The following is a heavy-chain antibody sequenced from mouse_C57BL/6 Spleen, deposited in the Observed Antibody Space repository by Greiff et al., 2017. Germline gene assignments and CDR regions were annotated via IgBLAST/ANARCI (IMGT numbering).Heavy chain of an antibody. CDR1: GFTFSDYG. CDR3: ARENYGNPSYWYFDV. D-gene: IGHD2-1*01. Sequence: DVHLVESGGGLVKPGGSLKLSCAASGFTFSDYGMHLVRQAPEKGLEWVAYISSGSSTIYYADTVKGRFTISRDNAKNTLFLQMTSLRSEDTAMYYCARENYGNPSYWYFDVWGTGTTVTVSS. V-gene: IGHV5-17*01. J-gene: IGHJ1*03. CDR2: ISSGSSTI.